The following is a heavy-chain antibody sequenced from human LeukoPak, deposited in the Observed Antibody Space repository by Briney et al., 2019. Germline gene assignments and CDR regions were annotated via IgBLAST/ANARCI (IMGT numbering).Heavy chain of an antibody. Sequence: SETLSLTCTVSGGSIRSYYWSWIRQPAGKGLEWIGRIYTSGSTNYNPSLKSRVTISVDKSKNQFSLKLSSVTAADTAVYYCARGGIVGATSSLHYMDVWGKGTTVTVSS. CDR1: GGSIRSYY. D-gene: IGHD1-26*01. V-gene: IGHV4-4*07. CDR2: IYTSGST. J-gene: IGHJ6*03. CDR3: ARGGIVGATSSLHYMDV.